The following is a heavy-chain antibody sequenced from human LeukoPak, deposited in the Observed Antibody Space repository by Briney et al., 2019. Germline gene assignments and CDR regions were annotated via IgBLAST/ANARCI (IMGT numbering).Heavy chain of an antibody. J-gene: IGHJ3*02. Sequence: SSVKVSCKASGGTFSSYAISWVRQAPGQGLEWMGGIIPIFGTANYAQKFQGRVTITTDESTSTAYMELSSLRSEDTAVYYCARKDNSGWSMTFDIWGQGTMVTVYS. CDR1: GGTFSSYA. V-gene: IGHV1-69*05. D-gene: IGHD6-19*01. CDR2: IIPIFGTA. CDR3: ARKDNSGWSMTFDI.